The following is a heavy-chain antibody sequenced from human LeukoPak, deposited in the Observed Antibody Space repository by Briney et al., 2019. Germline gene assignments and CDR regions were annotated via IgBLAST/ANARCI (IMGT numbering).Heavy chain of an antibody. D-gene: IGHD3-22*01. CDR3: AIMHGYYDGSGYWVQ. V-gene: IGHV3-23*01. CDR1: GFTFSSYD. Sequence: PGGSLRLSCAASGFTFSSYDMNWVRQAPGKGLEWVSAISGSGGSTYYADSVEGRFTISRDNPRNTLYLQMNSLRDEDTAVYYCAIMHGYYDGSGYWVQWGQGTLVTVSS. CDR2: ISGSGGST. J-gene: IGHJ4*02.